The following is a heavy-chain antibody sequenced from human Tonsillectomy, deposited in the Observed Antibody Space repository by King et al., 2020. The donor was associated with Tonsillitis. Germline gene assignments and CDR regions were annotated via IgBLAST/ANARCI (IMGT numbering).Heavy chain of an antibody. CDR3: ARDDWGKFYYGMDV. V-gene: IGHV3-30*04. CDR2: ISYDGSNN. J-gene: IGHJ6*02. CDR1: GFTFSYYA. Sequence: QLVQSGGGVVQPGTSLRLSCAASGFTFSYYAMHWVRQAPGKGLEWVAAISYDGSNNYLADSVKGRFTISRDNSKNTVSLLMTSLSVEDTAVYYCARDDWGKFYYGMDVWGQGTTVTVSS. D-gene: IGHD3-16*01.